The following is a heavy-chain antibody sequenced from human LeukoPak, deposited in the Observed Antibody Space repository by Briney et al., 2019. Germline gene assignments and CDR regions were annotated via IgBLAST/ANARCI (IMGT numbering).Heavy chain of an antibody. CDR2: IYTSGST. D-gene: IGHD3-22*01. CDR1: GGSISSYY. CDR3: AREKETYYYDSSGYYVDY. V-gene: IGHV4-4*07. J-gene: IGHJ4*02. Sequence: KPSETLSLTCTVSGGSISSYYWSWLRQPAGKGLEWIGRIYTSGSTNYNPSLKSRVTMSVDTSKNQFSLKLSSVTAADTAVYYCAREKETYYYDSSGYYVDYWGQGTLVTVSS.